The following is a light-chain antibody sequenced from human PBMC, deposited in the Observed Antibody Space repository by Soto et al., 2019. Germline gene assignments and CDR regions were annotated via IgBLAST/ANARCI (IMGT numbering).Light chain of an antibody. Sequence: EIVLTQSPGTLSLSPGDRATLSCRASQIVASTSFAWYQQSPGQAPRLLIYAASTRASDVPDRFSVSGSGTDFTLSISRLEPEDFAVYYCHQYDGSPPYTFGQGTRLELK. J-gene: IGKJ2*01. CDR1: QIVASTS. CDR3: HQYDGSPPYT. V-gene: IGKV3-20*01. CDR2: AAS.